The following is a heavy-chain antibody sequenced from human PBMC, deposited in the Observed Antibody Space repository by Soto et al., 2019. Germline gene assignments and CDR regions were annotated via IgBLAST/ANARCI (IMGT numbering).Heavy chain of an antibody. J-gene: IGHJ5*02. Sequence: SGPTLVNPTETLTLTCTVSGFSLSNARMGVSWIRQPPGKALEWLAHIFSNDEKSYSTSLKSRLTISKDTSKSQVVLTMTNMDPVDSATYYCARISRLPGGGWFDPWGQGTLVTVSS. V-gene: IGHV2-26*01. CDR1: GFSLSNARMG. CDR2: IFSNDEK. D-gene: IGHD4-17*01. CDR3: ARISRLPGGGWFDP.